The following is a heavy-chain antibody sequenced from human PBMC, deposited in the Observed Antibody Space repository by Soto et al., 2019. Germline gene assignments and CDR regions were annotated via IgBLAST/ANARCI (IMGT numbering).Heavy chain of an antibody. CDR1: GYTFTRSN. Sequence: QVQFVQSGAEVKKPGASVKVSCKTPGYTFTRSNIHWVRQAPGQRLEWMGWINVGNGNTRYSQKFQGRLTLTRDTSGNTAYLELNSLISEDTAVYYCETPQDYDGCLDSWGQGTLVTVSS. CDR2: INVGNGNT. D-gene: IGHD3-22*01. V-gene: IGHV1-3*01. CDR3: ETPQDYDGCLDS. J-gene: IGHJ4*02.